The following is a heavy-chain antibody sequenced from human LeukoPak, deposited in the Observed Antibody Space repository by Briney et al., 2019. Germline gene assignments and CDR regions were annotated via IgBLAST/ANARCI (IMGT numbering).Heavy chain of an antibody. Sequence: GGSLRLSCAASGFSFTDAWMTWIRQAPGKGLEWVGRIKSKRGGGTADFAAPVQGRFTISRDDSKNTVYLQMNSLRAEDTAVYYCAKDWQLYSSTSRGGQGTLVTVSS. CDR2: IKSKRGGGTA. V-gene: IGHV3-15*01. CDR3: AKDWQLYSSTSR. D-gene: IGHD6-6*01. J-gene: IGHJ4*02. CDR1: GFSFTDAW.